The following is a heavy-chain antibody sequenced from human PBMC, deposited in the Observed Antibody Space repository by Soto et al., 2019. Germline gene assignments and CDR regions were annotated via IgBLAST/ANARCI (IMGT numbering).Heavy chain of an antibody. Sequence: QVQLVQSGAEVKKAGASVKFYCKAPGYTFTGYYMHWVRQAPGQGLEWMGWINPNSGGTNYAQKFQGRVTITRDTSISTAYMELSRLRSDDTAVYYCARAIAIAAAGTRVRKYGMDVWGQGTTVTVSS. D-gene: IGHD6-13*01. CDR3: ARAIAIAAAGTRVRKYGMDV. J-gene: IGHJ6*02. CDR2: INPNSGGT. V-gene: IGHV1-2*02. CDR1: GYTFTGYY.